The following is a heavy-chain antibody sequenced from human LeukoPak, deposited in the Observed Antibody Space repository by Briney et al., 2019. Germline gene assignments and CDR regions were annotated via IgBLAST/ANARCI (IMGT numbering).Heavy chain of an antibody. V-gene: IGHV4-34*01. CDR2: INYSGST. CDR1: GGSFSGYY. Sequence: SETLSLTCAVYGGSFSGYYWSWIRQPPGKGLEWIGEINYSGSTNYNPSLKSRVTISVDTSKNQSSLKLSSVTAADTAVYYCAGAFTATLDYWGQGTLVTVSS. D-gene: IGHD5-18*01. CDR3: AGAFTATLDY. J-gene: IGHJ4*02.